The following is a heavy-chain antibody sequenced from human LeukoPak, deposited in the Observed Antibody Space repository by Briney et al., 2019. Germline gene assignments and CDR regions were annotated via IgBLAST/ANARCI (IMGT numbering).Heavy chain of an antibody. Sequence: SETLSLTCAVYGGSFSGYYWSWIRQPPGKGLEWIGEINRSGSTNYNPSLKSRVTISVDTSKNQFSLKLSSVTAADTAVYYCARGRYYDSSGWAFDIWGQGTMVTVSS. V-gene: IGHV4-34*01. CDR2: INRSGST. CDR1: GGSFSGYY. D-gene: IGHD3-22*01. CDR3: ARGRYYDSSGWAFDI. J-gene: IGHJ3*02.